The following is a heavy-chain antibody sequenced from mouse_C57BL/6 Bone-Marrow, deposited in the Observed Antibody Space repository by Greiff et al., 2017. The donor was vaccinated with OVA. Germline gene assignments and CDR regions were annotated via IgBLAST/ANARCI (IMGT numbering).Heavy chain of an antibody. V-gene: IGHV1-64*01. CDR1: GYTFTSYW. Sequence: QVQLKQPGAELVKPGASVKLSCKASGYTFTSYWMHWVKQRPGQGLEWIGMIHPNSGSTNYNEKFKSKATLTVDKSSSTAYMQLSSLTSEGSAVYYCARTHYYSNYPFAYWGQGTLVTVSA. CDR3: ARTHYYSNYPFAY. D-gene: IGHD2-5*01. J-gene: IGHJ3*01. CDR2: IHPNSGST.